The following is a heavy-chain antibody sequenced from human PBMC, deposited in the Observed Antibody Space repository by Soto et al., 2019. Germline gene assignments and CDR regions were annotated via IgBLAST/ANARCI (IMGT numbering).Heavy chain of an antibody. CDR3: ARGDSSDPFHY. D-gene: IGHD6-25*01. CDR2: IWYDGSSK. V-gene: IGHV3-33*01. J-gene: IGHJ4*02. Sequence: QVQLVESGGGVVQPGKSLRLSCAASGFSFSTYGMHWVRQAPGKGLEWVALIWYDGSSKYYADSVKGRFTISRDNSKNTVYLQMNSLRAEDTAVYYCARGDSSDPFHYWGLGTLVTVSS. CDR1: GFSFSTYG.